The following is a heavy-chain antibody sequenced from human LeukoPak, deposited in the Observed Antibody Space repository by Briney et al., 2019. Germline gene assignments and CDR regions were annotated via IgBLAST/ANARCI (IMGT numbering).Heavy chain of an antibody. D-gene: IGHD2-2*01. CDR1: GFTFSSYA. J-gene: IGHJ4*02. CDR2: ISGSGGSA. Sequence: GGSLRLSCAASGFTFSSYAMSWVRQAPGKGLEWVSAISGSGGSAYYADSVKGRFTISRDNSKNTLYLQMNSLRAEDTAVYYCASGSTSYRYFDYWGQGTLVTVSS. V-gene: IGHV3-23*01. CDR3: ASGSTSYRYFDY.